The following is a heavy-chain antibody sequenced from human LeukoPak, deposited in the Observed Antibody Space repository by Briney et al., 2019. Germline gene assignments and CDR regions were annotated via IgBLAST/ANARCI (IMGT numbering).Heavy chain of an antibody. Sequence: PSETLSLTCAVSTDSFSSHYWSWVRQPPGKGLEWIGYIYYSGSTNYNPSLKSRVTISVDTSKNQFSLRLSSVTAADTAVYYCARTIEYDISNEAFDILGQGTVVTVSS. D-gene: IGHD3-9*01. V-gene: IGHV4-59*11. J-gene: IGHJ3*02. CDR2: IYYSGST. CDR1: TDSFSSHY. CDR3: ARTIEYDISNEAFDI.